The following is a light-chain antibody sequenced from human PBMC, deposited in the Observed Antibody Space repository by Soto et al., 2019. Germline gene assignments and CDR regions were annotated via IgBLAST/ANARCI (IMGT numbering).Light chain of an antibody. Sequence: QSALTQPHSASGSPGQSVTISCTGTSSDVGGYNYVSWYQQHPGKAPKLMIYEVSKRPSGVPDRFSGSKSGNTASLTVSGLQAEDEADYYCSSYAGSNNLGVFGTGTKVTVL. V-gene: IGLV2-8*01. CDR2: EVS. J-gene: IGLJ1*01. CDR3: SSYAGSNNLGV. CDR1: SSDVGGYNY.